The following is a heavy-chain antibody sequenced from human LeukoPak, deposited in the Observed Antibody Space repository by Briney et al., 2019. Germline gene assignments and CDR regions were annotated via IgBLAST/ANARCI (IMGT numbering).Heavy chain of an antibody. Sequence: PGRSLRLSCAASGFTFSSYAMYWVRQSPGKGLEWVAVISYDGSNKYYADSVKGRFTISRDNSKNTLYLQMSSLRAEDTAVYYCARDARTVGITMIVVGFDYWGQGTLVTVSS. CDR2: ISYDGSNK. CDR3: ARDARTVGITMIVVGFDY. CDR1: GFTFSSYA. D-gene: IGHD3-22*01. J-gene: IGHJ4*02. V-gene: IGHV3-30*04.